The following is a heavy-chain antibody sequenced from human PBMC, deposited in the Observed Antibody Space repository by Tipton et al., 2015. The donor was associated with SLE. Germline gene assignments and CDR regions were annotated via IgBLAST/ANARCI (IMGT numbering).Heavy chain of an antibody. Sequence: GSLRLSCVVSGASISSDNWWTWVRQPPGKGPEWIGEIYHTGSTNYHPSLKSRVTISLDKSKNQFFLNLSSMTAADTAVYYCASGPLHDFWSGYEAAWGQGTLVSVSS. J-gene: IGHJ5*02. CDR3: ASGPLHDFWSGYEAA. CDR2: IYHTGST. CDR1: GASISSDNW. V-gene: IGHV4-4*02. D-gene: IGHD3-3*01.